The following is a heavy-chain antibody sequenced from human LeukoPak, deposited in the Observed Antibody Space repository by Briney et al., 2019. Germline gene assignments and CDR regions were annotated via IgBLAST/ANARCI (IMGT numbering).Heavy chain of an antibody. D-gene: IGHD6-6*01. J-gene: IGHJ3*02. CDR2: ISAYNGNT. V-gene: IGHV1-18*01. CDR3: ARVGPQYSSSSGAFDI. CDR1: GYTFTSYG. Sequence: ASVKVSCKASGYTFTSYGISWVRQAPGQGLEWMGWISAYNGNTNYAQKLQGRVTMTTDTSTSTAYMELRSLRPDDTAVYYCARVGPQYSSSSGAFDIWGQGTMVTVST.